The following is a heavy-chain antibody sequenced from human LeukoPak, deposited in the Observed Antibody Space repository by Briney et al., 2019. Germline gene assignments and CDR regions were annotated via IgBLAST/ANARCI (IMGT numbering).Heavy chain of an antibody. V-gene: IGHV4-59*01. CDR3: ARGNRSYYDYVWGSYRPPHFDY. CDR1: GGSISSYY. D-gene: IGHD3-16*02. J-gene: IGHJ4*02. Sequence: TSETLSLTCTVSGGSISSYYWSWIRQPPGKGLEWIGYIYYSGSTNYNPSLKSRVTISVDTSKNQFSLKLSSVTAADTAVYYCARGNRSYYDYVWGSYRPPHFDYWGQGTLVTVSS. CDR2: IYYSGST.